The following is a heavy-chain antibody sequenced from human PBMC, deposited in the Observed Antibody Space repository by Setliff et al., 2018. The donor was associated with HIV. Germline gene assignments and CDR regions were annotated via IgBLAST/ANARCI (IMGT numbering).Heavy chain of an antibody. D-gene: IGHD6-25*01. J-gene: IGHJ4*02. Sequence: ASVKVSCKASGYTFSGYYMHWVRQAPGQGLEWIGWINPNNGGTNYVQKFPGRVTMTGDTSISTVYMELSSLRSDDTAVYYCAREKRSSTWLYSSGGTVDYWGLGTLVTVSS. V-gene: IGHV1-2*02. CDR1: GYTFSGYY. CDR2: INPNNGGT. CDR3: AREKRSSTWLYSSGGTVDY.